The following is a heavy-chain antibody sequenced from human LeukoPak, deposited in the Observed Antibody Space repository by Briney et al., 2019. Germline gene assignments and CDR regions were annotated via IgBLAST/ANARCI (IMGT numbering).Heavy chain of an antibody. CDR3: VRIYYDSSGYYLTDYYFDS. CDR2: THYSGIT. Sequence: SETLSLSCTVSGDSISSSSFHWGWIRQPPGRGLEWVASTHYSGITYYSPSLKGRVTVSVDTSRNRFSLQLSSVTAADTAVYYCVRIYYDSSGYYLTDYYFDSWGQGTLVTVSS. CDR1: GDSISSSSFH. J-gene: IGHJ4*02. D-gene: IGHD3-22*01. V-gene: IGHV4-39*01.